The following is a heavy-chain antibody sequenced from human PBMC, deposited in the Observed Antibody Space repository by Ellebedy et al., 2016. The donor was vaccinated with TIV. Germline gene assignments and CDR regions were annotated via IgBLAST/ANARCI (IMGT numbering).Heavy chain of an antibody. D-gene: IGHD3-10*01. CDR1: GFTFSKSA. CDR2: IDSSRSFI. Sequence: GESLKISCAASGFTFSKSAMNWVRQAPGKGLEWVSSIDSSRSFIYYADSLKGRFTISRDNAKRSLFLQMNSLRAEDTAVYYCARDRGGGALDFWGQGTVVTVSS. V-gene: IGHV3-21*01. J-gene: IGHJ3*01. CDR3: ARDRGGGALDF.